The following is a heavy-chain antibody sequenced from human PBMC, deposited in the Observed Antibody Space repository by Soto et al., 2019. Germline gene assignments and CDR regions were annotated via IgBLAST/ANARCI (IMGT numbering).Heavy chain of an antibody. CDR3: TRPHSGSSYDAFDI. V-gene: IGHV1-46*03. CDR2: INPSDGST. J-gene: IGHJ3*02. D-gene: IGHD1-26*01. Sequence: GASVKVSCKASGYTFTNYYLHWVRQAPGQGLEWMGIINPSDGSTSYAQKFQGRVTMTRDTSTSTVYMELSSMRSDDTAVYYCTRPHSGSSYDAFDIWGQGTMVTVSS. CDR1: GYTFTNYY.